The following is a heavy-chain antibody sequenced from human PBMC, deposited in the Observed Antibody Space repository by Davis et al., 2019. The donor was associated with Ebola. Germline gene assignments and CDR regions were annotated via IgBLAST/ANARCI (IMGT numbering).Heavy chain of an antibody. J-gene: IGHJ4*02. Sequence: SETLSLTCAVYGGSFSGYYWSWIRQPPGKGLEWIGEINHSGSTNYNPSLKSRVTISVDTSKNQFSLKLSSVTAADTAVYYCARGPSIRGFDYWGQGTLVTVSS. CDR3: ARGPSIRGFDY. V-gene: IGHV4-34*01. D-gene: IGHD6-6*01. CDR2: INHSGST. CDR1: GGSFSGYY.